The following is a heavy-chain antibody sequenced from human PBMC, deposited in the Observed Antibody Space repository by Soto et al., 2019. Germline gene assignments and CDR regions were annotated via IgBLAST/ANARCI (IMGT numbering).Heavy chain of an antibody. V-gene: IGHV3-48*03. D-gene: IGHD3-9*01. CDR1: GFSFGSYE. CDR2: ISGSGSTI. Sequence: GSLRASFTASGFSFGSYEMNWVRQAPGKGLEWVSYISGSGSTIYYADSVKGRFTISRDYAKNSLYLQMNSLRAEDTAVYYCARESGYNFDYWGQGTLAPVSS. CDR3: ARESGYNFDY. J-gene: IGHJ4*02.